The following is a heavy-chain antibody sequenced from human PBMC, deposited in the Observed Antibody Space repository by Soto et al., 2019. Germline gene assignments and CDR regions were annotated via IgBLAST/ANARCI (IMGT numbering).Heavy chain of an antibody. D-gene: IGHD2-2*01. CDR3: ARAVVPAAMSDAFDI. J-gene: IGHJ3*02. CDR1: GFTFSSYW. Sequence: EVQLVESGGGLVQPGGSLRLSCAASGFTFSSYWMSWVRQAPGKGLEWMANIKQDGSEKYYVDSVKGRFTISRDNAKNALYLQMNSLRAEYTAVYYCARAVVPAAMSDAFDIWGQGTMVTVSS. V-gene: IGHV3-7*01. CDR2: IKQDGSEK.